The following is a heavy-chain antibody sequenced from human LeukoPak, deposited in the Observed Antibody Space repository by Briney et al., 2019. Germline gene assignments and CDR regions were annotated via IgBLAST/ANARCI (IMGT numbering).Heavy chain of an antibody. CDR3: AKDMVRGVIPFSFDY. V-gene: IGHV3-48*01. Sequence: TGGSLRLSCAASGFTLSSYSMNWVRQAPGKGLEWVSYITGSSSTISYADSVKGRFTISRDNSRNTLYLQMNSLRAEDTAVYYCAKDMVRGVIPFSFDYWGQGTLVTVSS. CDR1: GFTLSSYS. J-gene: IGHJ4*02. CDR2: ITGSSSTI. D-gene: IGHD3-10*01.